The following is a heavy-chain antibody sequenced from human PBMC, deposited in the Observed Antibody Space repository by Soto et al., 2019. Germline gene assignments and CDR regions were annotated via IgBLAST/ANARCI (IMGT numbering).Heavy chain of an antibody. Sequence: EVRLVESEGGLVQPGGSLSLSCAASGFTFSYYWMHWVRQAPGQGLLWVSRIHSDGSSTTYADSVKGRFTISRDNAKXXXXXXXXXXXXXXXXXXXXXXXXXXAFDLWGQGTMVTVSS. V-gene: IGHV3-74*01. CDR2: IHSDGSST. CDR3: XXXXXXAFDL. CDR1: GFTFSYYW. J-gene: IGHJ3*01.